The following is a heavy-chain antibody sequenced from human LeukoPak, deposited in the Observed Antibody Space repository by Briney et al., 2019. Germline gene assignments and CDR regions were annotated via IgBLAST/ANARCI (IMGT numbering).Heavy chain of an antibody. V-gene: IGHV3-23*01. Sequence: PGRSLRLSCEAAGFAFSSYSMHWVRQPPGEGLEWVSTIDESGGSTWYADSVKGRFTISRDNSKNTLYLQMNSLSAEDTAVYYCAKDLGDRNWYFDYWGQGTLVTVSS. CDR2: IDESGGST. CDR1: GFAFSSYS. J-gene: IGHJ4*02. CDR3: AKDLGDRNWYFDY. D-gene: IGHD1-1*01.